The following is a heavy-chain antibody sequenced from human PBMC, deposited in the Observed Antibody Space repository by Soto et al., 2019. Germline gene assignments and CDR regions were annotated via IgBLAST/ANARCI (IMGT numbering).Heavy chain of an antibody. J-gene: IGHJ3*02. V-gene: IGHV3-48*02. CDR3: ARDGTRDYDILTGYYAFDI. D-gene: IGHD3-9*01. CDR1: GFTFSSYS. Sequence: GGSLRLSCAASGFTFSSYSMNWVHQAPGKGLEWVSYISSSSSTIYYADSVKGRFTISRDNAKNSLYLQMNSLRDEDTAVYYCARDGTRDYDILTGYYAFDIWGQGTMVTVSS. CDR2: ISSSSSTI.